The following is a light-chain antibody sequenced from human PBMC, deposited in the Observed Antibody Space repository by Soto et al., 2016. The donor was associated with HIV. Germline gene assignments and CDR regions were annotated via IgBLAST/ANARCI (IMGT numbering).Light chain of an antibody. CDR2: GAS. V-gene: IGKV1-9*01. Sequence: DIQLTQSPSFLSASVGDRVTITCRASQGISNFLAWYQQKPGKAPNLLIYGASTLQSGVPSRFSGSGSGTEFTLTISSLQPDDFATYYCQQYSTYPWTFGQGTKVEIK. CDR1: QGISNF. CDR3: QQYSTYPWT. J-gene: IGKJ1*01.